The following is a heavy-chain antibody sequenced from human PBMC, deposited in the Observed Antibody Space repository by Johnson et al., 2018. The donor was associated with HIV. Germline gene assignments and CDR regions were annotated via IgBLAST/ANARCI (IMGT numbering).Heavy chain of an antibody. Sequence: EVQLVESGGGVVQPGGSLRLSCAASGFTFSKYGMQWVRQAPGKGLVWVSRINADGGATTYADSVKGRFTISRDNAKNTLYLQMNSLRAQDTAVYYCARFPPGGNYYFDIWGQGTMVTVSS. CDR2: INADGGAT. J-gene: IGHJ3*02. D-gene: IGHD1-26*01. CDR3: ARFPPGGNYYFDI. V-gene: IGHV3-74*02. CDR1: GFTFSKYG.